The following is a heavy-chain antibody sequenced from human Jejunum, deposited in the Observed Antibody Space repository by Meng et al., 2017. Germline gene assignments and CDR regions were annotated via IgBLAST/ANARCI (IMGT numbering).Heavy chain of an antibody. Sequence: VECGGGLVRPGGSLVLSVAASGFTFSGVSMSWVRQAPGKGLEWISVFTGSNNTYYTDSVKGRFTVSRDDSKNTLFLQMNSLRGEDTAVYYCARLVKSWGQGTLVTVSS. CDR3: ARLVKS. D-gene: IGHD4-23*01. CDR1: GFTFSGVS. V-gene: IGHV3-23*04. J-gene: IGHJ4*02. CDR2: FTGSNNT.